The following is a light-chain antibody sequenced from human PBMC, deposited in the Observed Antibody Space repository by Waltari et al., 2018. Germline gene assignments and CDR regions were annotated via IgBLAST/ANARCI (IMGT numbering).Light chain of an antibody. CDR3: QQYNNWPGT. J-gene: IGKJ1*01. CDR1: QSVSST. Sequence: EIVMTQSPATLSVSPGERATLSCRASQSVSSTLAWYQQKPGQAPRLLIYGASPRATGIPARFRGSGSGTEFTLTISSLQSEDFAVYSCQQYNNWPGTFGQGTKVEIK. CDR2: GAS. V-gene: IGKV3-15*01.